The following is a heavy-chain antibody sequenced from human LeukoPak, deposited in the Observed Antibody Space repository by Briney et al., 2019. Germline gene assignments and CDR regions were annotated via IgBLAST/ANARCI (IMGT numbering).Heavy chain of an antibody. CDR2: INHSGST. CDR3: ARGVYCSGGNCYLPLDS. CDR1: GGSFSDYY. J-gene: IGHJ4*02. Sequence: SETLSLTCAVYGGSFSDYYWSLIRQPPGKGLEWIGEINHSGSTNYSPSLQSRVTISVDTSKNQFSLKLSSVTAADTAVYYCARGVYCSGGNCYLPLDSWGQGTLVTVSS. V-gene: IGHV4-34*01. D-gene: IGHD2-15*01.